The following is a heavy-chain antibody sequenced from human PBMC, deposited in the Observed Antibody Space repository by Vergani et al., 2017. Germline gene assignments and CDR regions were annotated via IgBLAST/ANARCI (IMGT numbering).Heavy chain of an antibody. CDR1: GFTFGDYY. Sequence: EVQLLESGGGSAQPGESLRLSCVASGFTFGDYYMAWIRLAPGKGLDWVASIKRDGTEKFYADSVKGRFTISRDNSKDTLYLQMNGLKYEDTAMYYCAKGCPVSSGDLSYYYYMDVWVKGTTVTVSS. CDR3: AKGCPVSSGDLSYYYYMDV. CDR2: IKRDGTEK. J-gene: IGHJ6*03. D-gene: IGHD3-10*01. V-gene: IGHV3-7*01.